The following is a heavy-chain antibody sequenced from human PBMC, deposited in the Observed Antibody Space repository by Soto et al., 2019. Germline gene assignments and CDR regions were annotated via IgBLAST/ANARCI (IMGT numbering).Heavy chain of an antibody. V-gene: IGHV3-7*01. J-gene: IGHJ4*02. CDR2: IKQAGSEK. CDR3: ARDGPEVYGAGSYGCFDY. CDR1: GFTFSSYW. D-gene: IGHD3-10*01. Sequence: EVQLVESGGGLVQPGGSLRLSCAASGFTFSSYWMSWVRQAPGKGLEWVANIKQAGSEKYYVDSVKGRFTISRDNAKNSLELQTNSLRAEDTAVYYCARDGPEVYGAGSYGCFDYWGQGTLVTVSS.